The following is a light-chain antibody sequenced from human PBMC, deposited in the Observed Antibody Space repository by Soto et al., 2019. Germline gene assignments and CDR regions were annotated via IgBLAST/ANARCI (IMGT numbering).Light chain of an antibody. CDR3: QQSYSVPLT. J-gene: IGKJ4*02. CDR2: GAS. V-gene: IGKV1-39*01. Sequence: DIQMTQSPSSVSASCGARVTISCRASQPINKFLNWFQHKPGEAPKLLIYGASILQDGVPSSFSGSGSGTDYTLTISGLQTEDLGTYYCQQSYSVPLTFGGGTKVEIK. CDR1: QPINKF.